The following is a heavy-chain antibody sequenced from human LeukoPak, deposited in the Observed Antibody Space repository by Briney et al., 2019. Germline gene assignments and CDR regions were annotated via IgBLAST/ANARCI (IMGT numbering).Heavy chain of an antibody. D-gene: IGHD4-23*01. Sequence: SETLSLTCTVSGGSISSYYWSWIRQPPGKGLEWIGYIYYSGSTNYNPSLKSRVTISVDTSKNQFSLKLSSVTAADTAVYYCARGSYGGNPDYWGQGTLVTVSS. CDR1: GGSISSYY. V-gene: IGHV4-59*01. J-gene: IGHJ4*02. CDR3: ARGSYGGNPDY. CDR2: IYYSGST.